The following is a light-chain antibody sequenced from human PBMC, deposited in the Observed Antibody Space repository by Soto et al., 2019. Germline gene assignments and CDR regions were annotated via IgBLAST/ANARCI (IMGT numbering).Light chain of an antibody. V-gene: IGKV3-15*01. J-gene: IGKJ4*01. Sequence: EIVMTQSPATLSVSPGERVTISCRASQSVSTYLAWYLQKPGQAPRLLIYGASTRATGIPARFSGSGSGTEFSLTISSLQSADSVVYHCHQYSDWPLVTFGGGNKVEI. CDR1: QSVSTY. CDR3: HQYSDWPLVT. CDR2: GAS.